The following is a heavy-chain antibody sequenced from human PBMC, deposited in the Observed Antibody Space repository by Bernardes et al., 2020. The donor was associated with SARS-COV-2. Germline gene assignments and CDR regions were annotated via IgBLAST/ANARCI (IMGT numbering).Heavy chain of an antibody. Sequence: SETLSLTCTVSGGSISSSSYYWGWIRQPPGKGLEWIGSIYYSGSTYYNPSLKSRVTISVDTSKNQFSLKLSSVTAADTAVYYCARDGGLYYDFWSGYYFVGKKISEYFDYWGQGTLVTVSS. CDR2: IYYSGST. CDR1: GGSISSSSYY. J-gene: IGHJ4*02. CDR3: ARDGGLYYDFWSGYYFVGKKISEYFDY. V-gene: IGHV4-39*07. D-gene: IGHD3-3*01.